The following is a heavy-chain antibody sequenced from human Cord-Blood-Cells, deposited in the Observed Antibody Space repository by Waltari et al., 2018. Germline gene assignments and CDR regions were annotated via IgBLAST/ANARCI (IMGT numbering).Heavy chain of an antibody. CDR3: AGFGTEDL. CDR2: IYHSGRT. CDR1: GYSISSGYY. V-gene: IGHV4-38-2*01. J-gene: IGHJ2*01. D-gene: IGHD3-10*01. Sequence: QVQLQESGPGLVKPSETLSLTCAVSGYSISSGYYWGWIRQPPGKGLEWIGSIYHSGRTYYNTSLKSRVTISVDTSKNQCSLKLSSVTAADTAVYYCAGFGTEDLWGRGTLVTVSS.